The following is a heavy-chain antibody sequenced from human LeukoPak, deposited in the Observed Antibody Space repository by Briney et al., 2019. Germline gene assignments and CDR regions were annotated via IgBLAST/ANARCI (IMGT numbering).Heavy chain of an antibody. V-gene: IGHV3-30*04. D-gene: IGHD1-26*01. CDR3: AKDRWGSGSYIDY. J-gene: IGHJ4*02. CDR1: GFTFSSYA. Sequence: GGSLRLSCAASGFTFSSYAMHWVRQAPGKGLEWVAVISYDGSNKYYADSVKGRFTISRDNAKNSLYLQMNSLRAEDTALYYCAKDRWGSGSYIDYWGQGTLVTVSS. CDR2: ISYDGSNK.